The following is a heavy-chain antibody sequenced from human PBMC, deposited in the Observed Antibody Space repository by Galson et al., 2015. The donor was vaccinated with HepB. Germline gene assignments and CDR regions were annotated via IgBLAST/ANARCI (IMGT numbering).Heavy chain of an antibody. D-gene: IGHD2-2*01. J-gene: IGHJ6*02. CDR2: ISSSNYI. CDR1: GFTFSSYS. CDR3: ARGGEILLVPAATLYGMDV. V-gene: IGHV3-21*01. Sequence: SLRLSCAASGFTFSSYSMNWVRQAPGKGLEWVSSISSSNYIYYADSVKGRFTISRDNAKNSLYLQMNSLRAEDTAVYYCARGGEILLVPAATLYGMDVWGQGTTVTVSS.